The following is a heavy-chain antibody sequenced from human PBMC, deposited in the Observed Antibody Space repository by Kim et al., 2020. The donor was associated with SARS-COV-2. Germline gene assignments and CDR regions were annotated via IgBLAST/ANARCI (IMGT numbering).Heavy chain of an antibody. CDR3: ARDWGDFWSGYDKWFDP. D-gene: IGHD3-3*01. J-gene: IGHJ5*02. CDR1: GFTFSYYS. Sequence: GGSLRLSCAASGFTFSYYSMNWVRQAPGKGLEWVSSISSSSSYMFYADSVKGRFTISRDNAKNSLYLQMNSLRAEDTAVYYCARDWGDFWSGYDKWFDPWGQGTLVTVSS. V-gene: IGHV3-21*01. CDR2: ISSSSSYM.